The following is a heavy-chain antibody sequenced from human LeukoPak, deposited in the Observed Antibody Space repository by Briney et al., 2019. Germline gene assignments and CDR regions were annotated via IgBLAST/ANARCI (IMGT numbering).Heavy chain of an antibody. D-gene: IGHD3-10*01. CDR2: ISYDGSNK. CDR1: GFTFSSYA. V-gene: IGHV3-30-3*01. CDR3: ARDPDYYGSGSPENWFDP. J-gene: IGHJ5*02. Sequence: PGRSLRLSCAASGFTFSSYAMHWVRQAPGKGLEWVAVISYDGSNKYYADSVKGRFTISRDNSKNTLYLQMNSLRAEGTAVYYCARDPDYYGSGSPENWFDPWGQGTLVTVSS.